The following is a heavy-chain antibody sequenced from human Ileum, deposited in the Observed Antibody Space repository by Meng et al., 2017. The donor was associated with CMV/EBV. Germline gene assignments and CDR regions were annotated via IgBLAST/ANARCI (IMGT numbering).Heavy chain of an antibody. V-gene: IGHV4-39*07. CDR2: INYRGGT. D-gene: IGHD4-17*01. CDR1: GGSLSSSSYY. J-gene: IGHJ4*02. Sequence: SETLSLTCTVLGGSLSSSSYYWGWIRQPPGKGLEWIASINYRGGTYYNPSLKSRVSILVDTSNNQFSLKLSSVTAADTAVYYCATNVNDYSDKFDYWGQGTLVTVSS. CDR3: ATNVNDYSDKFDY.